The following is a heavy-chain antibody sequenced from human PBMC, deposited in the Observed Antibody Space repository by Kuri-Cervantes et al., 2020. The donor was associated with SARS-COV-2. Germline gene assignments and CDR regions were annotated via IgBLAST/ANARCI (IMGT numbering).Heavy chain of an antibody. CDR2: VSAYNGNT. CDR1: GYNVNVYG. V-gene: IGHV1-18*01. D-gene: IGHD3-22*01. CDR3: ARGVPYYYDCSVSLRYYSDY. Sequence: ASVKVSCKASGYNVNVYGITWVRQAPGQGLEWMGWVSAYNGNTKYAQKFQGRVSMTTDTSTAYMELRSLRSDDTAVYYCARGVPYYYDCSVSLRYYSDYWGQGTLVTVSS. J-gene: IGHJ4*02.